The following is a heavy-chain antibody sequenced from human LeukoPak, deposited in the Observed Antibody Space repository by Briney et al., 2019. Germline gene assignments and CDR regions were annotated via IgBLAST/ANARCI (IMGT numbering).Heavy chain of an antibody. J-gene: IGHJ6*02. CDR2: ISAYNGNT. Sequence: ASVTVSCKASGYTFTSYDINWVRQTTGQGLEWMGWISAYNGNTNYAQKLQGRVTMTTDTSTSTAYMELRSLRSDDTAVYYCARNHYYYGMDVWGQGTTVTVSS. V-gene: IGHV1-18*01. CDR3: ARNHYYYGMDV. CDR1: GYTFTSYD.